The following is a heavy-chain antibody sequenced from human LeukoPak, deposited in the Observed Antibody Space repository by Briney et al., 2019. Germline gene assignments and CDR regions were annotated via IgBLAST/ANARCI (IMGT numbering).Heavy chain of an antibody. CDR2: IYYSGSI. CDR3: ARDNDSSGYYSGDYYFYYYMDV. J-gene: IGHJ6*03. D-gene: IGHD3-22*01. CDR1: GGSISSSSYY. V-gene: IGHV4-39*07. Sequence: SETLSLTCTVSGGSISSSSYYWGWIRQPPGKGLEWIGSIYYSGSIYYNPSLKSRVTISVDTSKNQFSLRLSSVTAADTAVYYCARDNDSSGYYSGDYYFYYYMDVWGKGTTVTVSS.